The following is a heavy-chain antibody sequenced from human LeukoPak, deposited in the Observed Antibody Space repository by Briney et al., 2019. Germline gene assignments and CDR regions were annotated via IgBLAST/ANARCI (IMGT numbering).Heavy chain of an antibody. CDR2: ISAYNGNT. D-gene: IGHD5-18*01. J-gene: IGHJ6*02. Sequence: ASVKVSCKASGYTFTSYGISWVRQAPGQGLEWMGWISAYNGNTNYAQKLQGRVAMTTDTSTSTAYMELRSLRSDDTAVYYCARDDGPGRYVDTDPYYYYYGMDVWGQGTTVTVSS. V-gene: IGHV1-18*01. CDR1: GYTFTSYG. CDR3: ARDDGPGRYVDTDPYYYYYGMDV.